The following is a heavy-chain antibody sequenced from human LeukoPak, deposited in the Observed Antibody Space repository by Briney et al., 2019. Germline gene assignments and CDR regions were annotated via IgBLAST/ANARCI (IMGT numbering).Heavy chain of an antibody. D-gene: IGHD6-6*01. CDR1: GFTFSSYA. J-gene: IGHJ4*02. CDR3: ARDLEDSSSF. V-gene: IGHV3-30*04. Sequence: PGGSLRLSCAASGFTFSSYAMHWVRQAPGKGLEWVAVISYDGSNKYYADSVKGRFTISRDNSKNTLYLQMNSLRAEDTAVYYCARDLEDSSSFWGQGTLVTVSS. CDR2: ISYDGSNK.